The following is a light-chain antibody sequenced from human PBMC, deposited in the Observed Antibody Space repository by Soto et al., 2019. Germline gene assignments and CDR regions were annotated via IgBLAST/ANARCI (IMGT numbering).Light chain of an antibody. CDR3: ASWDDSLNGVV. CDR2: SDN. Sequence: QSVLTQPPSASGTPGQRVTISCSGSFSNVGINTVNWYQQLPGTAPKLPIYSDNQRPSGVPDRFSGSKSGTSASLAISGLQSEDAADYYCASWDDSLNGVVFGGGTKLTVL. CDR1: FSNVGINT. J-gene: IGLJ2*01. V-gene: IGLV1-44*01.